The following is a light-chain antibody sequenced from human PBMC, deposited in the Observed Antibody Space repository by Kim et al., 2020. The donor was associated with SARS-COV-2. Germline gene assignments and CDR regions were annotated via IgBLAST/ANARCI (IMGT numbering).Light chain of an antibody. CDR3: QVWDSGSDQWV. CDR2: YDT. J-gene: IGLJ3*02. Sequence: APGKTANITCGGDDIGTKSVHWYQQKPGQAPVLVIYYDTDRPSGIPERFSASNSGNTATLTVSRVEAGDEADYYCQVWDSGSDQWVFGGGTQLTVL. CDR1: DIGTKS. V-gene: IGLV3-21*04.